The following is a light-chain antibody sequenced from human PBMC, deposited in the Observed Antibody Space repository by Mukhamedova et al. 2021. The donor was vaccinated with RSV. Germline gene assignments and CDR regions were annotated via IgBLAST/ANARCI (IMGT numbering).Light chain of an antibody. Sequence: WYQRRVHGKAPKFLIYKASSLERGVSSRFSGSGSGTEFTLTISSLQPDDLATYYCQQYDSYPPTFGGGTKAEI. CDR2: KAS. V-gene: IGKV1-5*03. J-gene: IGKJ4*01. CDR3: QQYDSYPPT.